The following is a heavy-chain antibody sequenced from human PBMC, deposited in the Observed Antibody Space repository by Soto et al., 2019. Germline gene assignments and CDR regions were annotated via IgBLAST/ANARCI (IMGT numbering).Heavy chain of an antibody. J-gene: IGHJ4*02. V-gene: IGHV1-24*01. Sequence: GXSVKVSCKVSGHTVTYLSMHWVRLAPGGGLEWVGRFDPEDGETIYAEKFQGRLTMTEDTSTDTAYMELNSLTYEDTALYYCATENTRRGLTLFGVVIAALYYWGQGTLVTVSS. CDR1: GHTVTYLS. CDR2: FDPEDGET. CDR3: ATENTRRGLTLFGVVIAALYY. D-gene: IGHD3-3*01.